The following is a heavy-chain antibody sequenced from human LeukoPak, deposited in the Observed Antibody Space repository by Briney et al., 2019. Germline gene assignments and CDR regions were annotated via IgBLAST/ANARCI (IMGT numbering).Heavy chain of an antibody. D-gene: IGHD5-12*01. CDR1: GGIFSSYT. CDR2: IIPLLGIA. CDR3: ARDDADSAYADGDY. Sequence: SVKVSCKASGGIFSSYTISWVRQAPGQGLERLGRIIPLLGIANYAQKFQGRVTIIADKSTSTAYMELSSLRSEDTAVYYCARDDADSAYADGDYWGQGTLVTVSS. V-gene: IGHV1-69*04. J-gene: IGHJ4*02.